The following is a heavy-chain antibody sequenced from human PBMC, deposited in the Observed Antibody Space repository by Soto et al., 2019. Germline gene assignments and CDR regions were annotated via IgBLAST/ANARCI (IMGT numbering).Heavy chain of an antibody. Sequence: EVQLLESGGGLVQPGGSLRLSCAASGFTFSSYAMSWVRQAPGKGLEWVSAISGSGGSTYYADSVKGRFTISRDNSKNTLYLQMNSLRAEDTAVYYCANPGLYSSSWQKSRMDVWGQGTTVTVSS. J-gene: IGHJ6*02. V-gene: IGHV3-23*01. CDR1: GFTFSSYA. D-gene: IGHD6-13*01. CDR3: ANPGLYSSSWQKSRMDV. CDR2: ISGSGGST.